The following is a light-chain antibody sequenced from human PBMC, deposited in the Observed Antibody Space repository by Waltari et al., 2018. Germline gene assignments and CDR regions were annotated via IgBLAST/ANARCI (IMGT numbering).Light chain of an antibody. Sequence: EIVLTQSPATLSVYPGERAPLSCWASQSIRSTLAWYQQKPGQATRLLIYDASTRATGIPVRFSGSGSGTYFTLTISSLQSEDFAVYYCQQYTNWPLTFGGGTKVEI. CDR3: QQYTNWPLT. CDR2: DAS. J-gene: IGKJ4*01. V-gene: IGKV3D-15*01. CDR1: QSIRST.